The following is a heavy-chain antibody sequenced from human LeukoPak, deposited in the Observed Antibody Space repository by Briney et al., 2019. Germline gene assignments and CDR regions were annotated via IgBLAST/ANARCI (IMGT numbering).Heavy chain of an antibody. V-gene: IGHV4-59*01. CDR3: SRGRWSSGWFDY. Sequence: SETLSLTCTVSGGSISSYYWNWIRQPPGKGLEWIGYIYYSGSTNYNPSLKSRVTISVDTSKNQFSLKLSSVTAADMAVYYCSRGRWSSGWFDYWGQGTLVTVSS. CDR2: IYYSGST. D-gene: IGHD6-19*01. J-gene: IGHJ4*02. CDR1: GGSISSYY.